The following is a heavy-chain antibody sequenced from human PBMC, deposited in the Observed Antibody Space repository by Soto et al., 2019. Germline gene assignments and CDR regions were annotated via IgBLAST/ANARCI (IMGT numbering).Heavy chain of an antibody. CDR2: VYHSGST. Sequence: SETLSLTCTVSGDSICSYFWSWIRQPPGKGLEWIGCVYHSGSTNYSPSLKRRVSISVDTSKNQFSLRLTSVTAADTAVYYCARTYSSSYSRYPVYYGMDVWGQGTTVT. V-gene: IGHV4-59*01. CDR3: ARTYSSSYSRYPVYYGMDV. J-gene: IGHJ6*02. CDR1: GDSICSYF. D-gene: IGHD3-22*01.